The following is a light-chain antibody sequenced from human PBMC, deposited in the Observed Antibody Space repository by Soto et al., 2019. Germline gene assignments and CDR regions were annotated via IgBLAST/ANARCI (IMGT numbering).Light chain of an antibody. V-gene: IGKV3-20*01. J-gene: IGKJ1*01. Sequence: SDLTQSAGTLSLSPGERAALSCRASQSLKSNYLAWYQQKPGQSPSLLIYGASTRATGVPDRFSGSGSGTDFTLTIIRLEPEDFAVYYCHQYNTFPWTFGQGTKVEIK. CDR1: QSLKSNY. CDR2: GAS. CDR3: HQYNTFPWT.